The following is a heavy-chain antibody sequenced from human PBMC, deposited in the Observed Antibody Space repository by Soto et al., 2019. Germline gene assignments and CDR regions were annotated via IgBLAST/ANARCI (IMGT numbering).Heavy chain of an antibody. V-gene: IGHV1-69*18. CDR2: IIPIFDTT. J-gene: IGHJ4*02. CDR3: ARETSSTYSSGWTYFFDY. CDR1: GDTFSSHA. D-gene: IGHD6-19*01. Sequence: QVQLVQSGAEVKKPGSSVKVSCKASGDTFSSHAINWVRQAPGQGLEWMGRIIPIFDTTNYAQKVQGRVTLTADEYTSTAYMDLSSLRSEDSAVYYCARETSSTYSSGWTYFFDYWGPGTLVTVSS.